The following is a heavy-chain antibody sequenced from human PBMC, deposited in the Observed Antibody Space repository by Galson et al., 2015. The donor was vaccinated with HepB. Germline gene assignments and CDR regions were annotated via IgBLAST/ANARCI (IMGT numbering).Heavy chain of an antibody. CDR2: GSWGGDK. CDR3: ARIFWEGSQGQYGYYNGMDV. J-gene: IGHJ6*02. D-gene: IGHD1-26*01. Sequence: PALVKPTQTLTLTCSFSGFSLDTRGMSVSWIRQPPGKALEWLARGSWGGDKYYSPSLKTRLSISKDTSKNQVVLPLATLDPLDPVDTGTYYCARIFWEGSQGQYGYYNGMDVWGRGTTVTVSS. V-gene: IGHV2-70*11. CDR1: GFSLDTRGMS.